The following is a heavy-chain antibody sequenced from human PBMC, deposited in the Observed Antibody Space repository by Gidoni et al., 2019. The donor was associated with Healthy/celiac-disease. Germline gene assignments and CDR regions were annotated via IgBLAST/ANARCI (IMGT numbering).Heavy chain of an antibody. CDR1: GFTFSSYG. V-gene: IGHV3-30*18. CDR2: ISYDGSNK. D-gene: IGHD2-2*01. J-gene: IGHJ4*02. Sequence: QVQLVESGGGVVQPGRSLRLSCAASGFTFSSYGMHWVRQAPGKGLEWVAVISYDGSNKYYADSVKGRFTISRDNSKNTLYLQMNSLRAEDTAVYYCAKGLRRYCSSTSCSYFDYWGQGTLVTVSS. CDR3: AKGLRRYCSSTSCSYFDY.